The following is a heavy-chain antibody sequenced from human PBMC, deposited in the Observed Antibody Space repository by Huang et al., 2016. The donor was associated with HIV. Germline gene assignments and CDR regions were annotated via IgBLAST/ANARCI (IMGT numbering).Heavy chain of an antibody. D-gene: IGHD5-12*01. CDR3: AKDREDSAYQLDY. CDR1: GFTFSNYG. V-gene: IGHV3-30*18. J-gene: IGHJ4*02. CDR2: ISYDGSYQ. Sequence: QVQLVESGGGVVQPGRSLRLSCAASGFTFSNYGVHWVRKAPDKGLEWGAAISYDGSYQYYSDSVKGRFTISRDDSQNTLYLQMSSLRAEDTAVYFCAKDREDSAYQLDYWGQGTRVTVSS.